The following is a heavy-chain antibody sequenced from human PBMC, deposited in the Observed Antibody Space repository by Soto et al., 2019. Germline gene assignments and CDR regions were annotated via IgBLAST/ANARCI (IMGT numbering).Heavy chain of an antibody. D-gene: IGHD1-7*01. J-gene: IGHJ4*02. CDR1: GYTFTSYG. CDR2: ISAYNGNT. CDR3: ASSLLRRYNWNYSPFDY. Sequence: DSVKVSCKASGYTFTSYGISWVRQAPGQGLEWMGWISAYNGNTNYAQKLQGRVTMTTDTSTSTAYMELRSLRSDDTAVYYCASSLLRRYNWNYSPFDYWGQGTLVTVS. V-gene: IGHV1-18*04.